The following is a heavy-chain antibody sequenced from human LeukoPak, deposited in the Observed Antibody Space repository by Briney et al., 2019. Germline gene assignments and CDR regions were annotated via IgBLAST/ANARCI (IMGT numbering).Heavy chain of an antibody. D-gene: IGHD5-18*01. V-gene: IGHV3-66*01. CDR1: GFTVSSNY. J-gene: IGHJ4*02. CDR2: IYSGGST. CDR3: ARDRSRGYSYGYPDY. Sequence: GGSLRLSCAASGFTVSSNYMSWVRQAPGKGLEWVSVIYSGGSTYYADSVKGRFTISRDNAKNSLYLQMNSLRAEDTAVYYCARDRSRGYSYGYPDYWGQGTLVTVSS.